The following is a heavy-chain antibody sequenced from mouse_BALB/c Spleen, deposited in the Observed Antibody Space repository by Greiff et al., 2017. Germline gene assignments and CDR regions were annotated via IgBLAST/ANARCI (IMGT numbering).Heavy chain of an antibody. V-gene: IGHV5-6-2*01. CDR3: ARRDVYAMDY. Sequence: DVMLVESGGGLVKLGGSLKLSCAASGFTFSSYYMSWVRQTPEKRLELVAAINSNGGSTYYPDTVKGRFTISRDNAKNTLYLQMSSLKSEDTALYYCARRDVYAMDYWGQGTSVTVSS. CDR1: GFTFSSYY. J-gene: IGHJ4*01. CDR2: INSNGGST.